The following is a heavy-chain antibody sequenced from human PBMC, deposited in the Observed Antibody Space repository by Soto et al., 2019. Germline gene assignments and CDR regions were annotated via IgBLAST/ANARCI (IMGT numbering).Heavy chain of an antibody. CDR3: ARASYCISTSCLEDV. D-gene: IGHD2-2*01. CDR1: GFTFSSYA. J-gene: IGHJ6*02. V-gene: IGHV3-23*01. CDR2: IGRNDNT. Sequence: EVQLLESGGGLVQPGGSLRLSCAASGFTFSSYAMSWVRQAPGKGLEWVSSIGRNDNTYYADSVKGRFTISRDNSKNTLYLQMISLRSDDTAGYYCARASYCISTSCLEDVWGQGTTVSVSS.